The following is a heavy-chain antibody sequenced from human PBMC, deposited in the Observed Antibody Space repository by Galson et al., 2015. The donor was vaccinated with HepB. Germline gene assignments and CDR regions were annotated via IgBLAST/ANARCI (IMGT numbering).Heavy chain of an antibody. J-gene: IGHJ6*04. Sequence: SLRLSCAASGFTFSKYWMYWVRQAPGKGLVWVSRINSDGSSTTYADSVKGRFTVSRDNAENTLYLQMNSLRVEDTAVYYCASLVAYYYFGMDVWGEGTTVTVSS. CDR1: GFTFSKYW. CDR2: INSDGSST. CDR3: ASLVAYYYFGMDV. D-gene: IGHD2-15*01. V-gene: IGHV3-74*01.